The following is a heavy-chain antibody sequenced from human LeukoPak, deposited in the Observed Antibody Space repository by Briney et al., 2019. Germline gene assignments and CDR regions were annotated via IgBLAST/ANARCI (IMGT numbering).Heavy chain of an antibody. J-gene: IGHJ4*02. Sequence: GASVKVSCKASGYTFTNNYLHWVRQAPGQGLEWMGMIYPRDGSTSYAQKFQGRVTMTRDTSTSTVYMELSSLRSEDTAVYFCARDRLNFDYWGQGTLVTVSS. V-gene: IGHV1-46*01. CDR2: IYPRDGST. CDR1: GYTFTNNY. D-gene: IGHD6-6*01. CDR3: ARDRLNFDY.